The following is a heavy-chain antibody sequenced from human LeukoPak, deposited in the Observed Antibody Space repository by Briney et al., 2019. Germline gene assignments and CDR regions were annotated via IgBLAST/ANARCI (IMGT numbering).Heavy chain of an antibody. D-gene: IGHD6-19*01. CDR2: IWSDGSAK. V-gene: IGHV3-33*01. Sequence: GWSLRLSCAASGFTVSSYGMHWVRQAPGKGLEWVAVIWSDGSAKYYADSVTGRVTISRDNSKNTLYLQIYSLRAEDTAVYYCVRVRSVSSAWRAFDIWGQGTMVIVSS. J-gene: IGHJ3*02. CDR3: VRVRSVSSAWRAFDI. CDR1: GFTVSSYG.